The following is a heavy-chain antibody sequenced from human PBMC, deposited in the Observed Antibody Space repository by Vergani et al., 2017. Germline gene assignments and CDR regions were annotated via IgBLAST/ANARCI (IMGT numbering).Heavy chain of an antibody. V-gene: IGHV4-39*01. CDR2: IYYSGSN. CDR3: ARHGDIVVVPAADANWFDP. J-gene: IGHJ5*02. D-gene: IGHD2-2*01. Sequence: QLQLQESRPGLVKPSETLSLTCTVSGGSISSSSYYWGWIRQPPGKGLEWIGSIYYSGSNYYNPSLKSRVTISVDTSKKQFSLKLSSVTAADTAVYYCARHGDIVVVPAADANWFDPWGQGTLVTVSS. CDR1: GGSISSSSYY.